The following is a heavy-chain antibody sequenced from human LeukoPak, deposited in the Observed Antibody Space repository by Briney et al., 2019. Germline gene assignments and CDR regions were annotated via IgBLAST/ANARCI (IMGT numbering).Heavy chain of an antibody. CDR2: IYYSGST. Sequence: KPSETLSLTCTVSGGSISSYYWSWIRQPPGKGLEWIGYIYYSGSTNYNPSLKSRVTISVDTSENQFSLKLSSVTAADTAVYYCARVAYYDFWSGYATGNNWFDPWGQGTLVTVSP. V-gene: IGHV4-59*01. CDR1: GGSISSYY. J-gene: IGHJ5*02. CDR3: ARVAYYDFWSGYATGNNWFDP. D-gene: IGHD3-3*01.